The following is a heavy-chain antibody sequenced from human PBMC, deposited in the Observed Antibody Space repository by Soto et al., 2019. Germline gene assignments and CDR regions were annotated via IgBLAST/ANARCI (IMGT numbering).Heavy chain of an antibody. J-gene: IGHJ6*02. V-gene: IGHV1-18*04. CDR2: ISAYNGNT. Sequence: ASVKVSCKASGYTFTSYGISWVRQAPGQGLEWMGWISAYNGNTNYAQKLQGRVTMTTDTSTSTAYMELRSLRSDDTAVYYCARAWEPVACASSSWYECYYGMDVWGQGTTVTVSS. CDR3: ARAWEPVACASSSWYECYYGMDV. D-gene: IGHD6-13*01. CDR1: GYTFTSYG.